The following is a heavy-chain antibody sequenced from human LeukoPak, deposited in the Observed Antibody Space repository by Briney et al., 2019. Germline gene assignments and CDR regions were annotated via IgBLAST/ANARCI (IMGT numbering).Heavy chain of an antibody. CDR3: AASNGRARDPSYFDY. CDR2: IYYSGST. D-gene: IGHD2-2*01. CDR1: GGSISSGGYY. Sequence: SETLSLTYTVSGGSISSGGYYWSWIRQHPGKGLEWIGYIYYSGSTYYNPSLKSRVTISVDTSKNQFSLKLSSVTAADTAVYYCAASNGRARDPSYFDYWGQGTLVTVSS. J-gene: IGHJ4*02. V-gene: IGHV4-31*03.